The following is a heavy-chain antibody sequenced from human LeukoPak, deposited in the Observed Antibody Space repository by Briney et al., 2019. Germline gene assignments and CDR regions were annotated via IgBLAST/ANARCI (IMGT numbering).Heavy chain of an antibody. D-gene: IGHD2-15*01. J-gene: IGHJ4*02. CDR1: GFTFSSYS. CDR2: ISSTSSYI. CDR3: ARDYRLPLCGSCYPGGFDY. Sequence: GGSLRLSCAASGFTFSSYSMNWVRQAPGKGLEWVSSISSTSSYIYYADSVKGRFTISRDNAKNSLYLQMNSLRAEDTAVYYCARDYRLPLCGSCYPGGFDYWGQGTLVTVSS. V-gene: IGHV3-21*01.